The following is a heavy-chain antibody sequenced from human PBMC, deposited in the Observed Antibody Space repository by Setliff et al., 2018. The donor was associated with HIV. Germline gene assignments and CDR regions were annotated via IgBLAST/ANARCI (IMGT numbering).Heavy chain of an antibody. J-gene: IGHJ2*01. CDR1: GGSISTYY. V-gene: IGHV4-4*07. Sequence: SETLSLTCTVSGGSISTYYWSWVRQPAGKTLEWLGRISSSGISTYNFSLRSRVTMSIDTSNNQFSLTLNSVTAADTAVYCVREVVSAVWYFDHWGRGIQVTVSS. CDR3: VREVVSAVWYFDH. CDR2: ISSSGIS.